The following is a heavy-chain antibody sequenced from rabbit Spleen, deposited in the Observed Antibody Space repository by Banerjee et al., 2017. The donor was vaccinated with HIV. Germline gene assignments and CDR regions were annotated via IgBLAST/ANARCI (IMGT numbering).Heavy chain of an antibody. CDR2: INAATTKP. CDR1: GFDFSSYY. Sequence: QEQLVESGGGLVQPEGSLKLSCKASGFDFSSYYMSWVRQAPGKGLEWIACINAATTKPVYATWAKGRFTFSKTSSTTVTLQMTSLTAADTATYFCAREVLYAAYAGFGDATMYYFDLWGPGTLVTVS. J-gene: IGHJ4*01. CDR3: AREVLYAAYAGFGDATMYYFDL. D-gene: IGHD6-1*01. V-gene: IGHV1S45*01.